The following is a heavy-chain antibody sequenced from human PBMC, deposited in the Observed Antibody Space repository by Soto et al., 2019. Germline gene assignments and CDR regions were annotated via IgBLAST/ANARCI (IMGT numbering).Heavy chain of an antibody. CDR2: IYPSGSS. J-gene: IGHJ4*02. D-gene: IGHD6-25*01. CDR1: GGSISRGGHY. V-gene: IGHV4-31*03. CDR3: VRSLTQAAFDY. Sequence: SETLSLTCTVSGGSISRGGHYWNWIRQRPGKGLEWIGYIYPSGSSYYKPSLRNRVSISVDTSKNQVSLQLTSVTAADTAVYYCVRSLTQAAFDYWGQGALVTVSS.